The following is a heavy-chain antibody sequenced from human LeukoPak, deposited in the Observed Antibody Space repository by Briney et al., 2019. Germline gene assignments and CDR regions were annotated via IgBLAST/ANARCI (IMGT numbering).Heavy chain of an antibody. D-gene: IGHD3-9*01. J-gene: IGHJ2*01. CDR2: IYSGGRT. CDR3: ARSHGYNEILTGYEWAYWYFDL. Sequence: GGSLRLSCTASEFTVSSTYMSWVRQAPGKGLEWVSLIYSGGRTNYAESVKGRFTISRDNSKNTVYLQMKSLRAEDTAIYYCARSHGYNEILTGYEWAYWYFDLWGRGTLVTVSS. CDR1: EFTVSSTY. V-gene: IGHV3-53*01.